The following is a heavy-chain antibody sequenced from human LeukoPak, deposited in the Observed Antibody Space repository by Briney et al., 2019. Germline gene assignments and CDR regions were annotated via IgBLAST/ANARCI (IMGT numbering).Heavy chain of an antibody. D-gene: IGHD6-19*01. Sequence: PSETLSLTCTVSGGSISSGSYYWSWIRQPAGKGLEWLGRIYTSGSTNYNPSLKSRVTISVDTSKNQFSLKLSSVTAADTAVYYCARAFIAVARDAFDIWGQGTMVTVSS. V-gene: IGHV4-61*02. CDR1: GGSISSGSYY. CDR2: IYTSGST. CDR3: ARAFIAVARDAFDI. J-gene: IGHJ3*02.